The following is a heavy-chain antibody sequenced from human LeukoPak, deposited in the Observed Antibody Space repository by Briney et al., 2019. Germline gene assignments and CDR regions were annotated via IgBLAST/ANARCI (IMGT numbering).Heavy chain of an antibody. CDR3: ASATYYYDSSGYYADDY. CDR1: GFTFSSDW. Sequence: PGGALRLSCAASGFTFSSDWVSWGRQARGKGVERVANIKQEGSEKYYVDSVKGRFTISRDNANNSLYLQMNSLSAEDTAVYYCASATYYYDSSGYYADDYWGQGTLVTVSS. D-gene: IGHD3-22*01. J-gene: IGHJ4*02. V-gene: IGHV3-7*01. CDR2: IKQEGSEK.